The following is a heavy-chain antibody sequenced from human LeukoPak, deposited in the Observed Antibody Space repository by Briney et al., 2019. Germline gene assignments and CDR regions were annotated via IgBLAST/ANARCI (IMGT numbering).Heavy chain of an antibody. J-gene: IGHJ6*02. CDR1: GFTFSSYW. CDR3: ARNEYTIFGVVIRRRGYYGMDV. CDR2: IKQDGSEK. D-gene: IGHD3-3*01. V-gene: IGHV3-7*01. Sequence: GGSLRLSCAASGFTFSSYWMSWVRQALGKGLEWVANIKQDGSEKYYVDSVKGRFTISRDNAKNSLYLQMNSLRAEDTAVYYCARNEYTIFGVVIRRRGYYGMDVWGQGTTVTVSS.